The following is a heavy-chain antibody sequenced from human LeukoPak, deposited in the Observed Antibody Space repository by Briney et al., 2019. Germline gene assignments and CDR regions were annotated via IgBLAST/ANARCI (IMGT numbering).Heavy chain of an antibody. CDR2: IDPSDSYT. CDR3: ASFSSVYRAFDI. CDR1: GYSFTNFW. V-gene: IGHV5-10-1*01. J-gene: IGHJ3*02. Sequence: HGESLRISYKGPGYSFTNFWINWVRQMPGKGLEWMGSIDPSDSYTNYSPSFQGHVTISADKSISTASPQWRSLKVSHTAMFYCASFSSVYRAFDIWGQGTMVTVSS. D-gene: IGHD3-16*02.